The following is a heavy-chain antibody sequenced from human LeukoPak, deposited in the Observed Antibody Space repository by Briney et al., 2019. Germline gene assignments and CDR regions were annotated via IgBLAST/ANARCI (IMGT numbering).Heavy chain of an antibody. Sequence: GGSLRLSCAASGFTFSSYSMNWVRQAPGKGLEWVSYISSSSSTIYYADSVKGRFTISRDNAKNSLYLQMNSLRAEDTAVYYCARFRTLGAWGQGTLVTVSS. D-gene: IGHD3-3*01. V-gene: IGHV3-48*01. CDR1: GFTFSSYS. CDR2: ISSSSSTI. J-gene: IGHJ5*02. CDR3: ARFRTLGA.